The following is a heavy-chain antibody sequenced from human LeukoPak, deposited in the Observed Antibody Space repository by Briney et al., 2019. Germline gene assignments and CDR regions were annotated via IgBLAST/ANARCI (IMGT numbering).Heavy chain of an antibody. CDR2: MYTSGST. CDR3: ARDRKGIAAAADLFCWFDP. Sequence: SETLSLTCTVSGGSISSGSYYWSWIRQPAGKGLEWIGRMYTSGSTNYNPSLKSRVTISVDTSKNQFSLKLSSVTAADTAVYYCARDRKGIAAAADLFCWFDPWGQGTLVTVSS. D-gene: IGHD6-13*01. CDR1: GGSISSGSYY. V-gene: IGHV4-61*02. J-gene: IGHJ5*02.